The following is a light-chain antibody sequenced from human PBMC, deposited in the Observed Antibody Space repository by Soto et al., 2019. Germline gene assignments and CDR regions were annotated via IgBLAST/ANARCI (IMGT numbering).Light chain of an antibody. J-gene: IGKJ1*01. CDR2: KAS. CDR3: QQYDNYSPT. V-gene: IGKV1-5*03. Sequence: DIQMTQFPSTLSASVGDRVTSTCRASQSINIGLAWYQQKPAKVPKLLIYKASALESGVPSRFSASGSGTEFTLTISSLQPDDFATYYCQQYDNYSPTFGQGTKVEIK. CDR1: QSINIG.